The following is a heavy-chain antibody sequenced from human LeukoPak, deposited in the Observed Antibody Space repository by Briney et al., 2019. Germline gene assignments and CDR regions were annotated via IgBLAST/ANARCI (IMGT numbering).Heavy chain of an antibody. V-gene: IGHV1-69*13. Sequence: SVKVSCKASGGTFSSYAISWVRQAPGQGLEWMGGIIPIFGTANYAQKFHGRVTITADESTSTAYMELSSLRSEDTAVYYCARVGVYDILTGYYNWFDPWGQGTLVTVSS. D-gene: IGHD3-9*01. CDR1: GGTFSSYA. CDR2: IIPIFGTA. CDR3: ARVGVYDILTGYYNWFDP. J-gene: IGHJ5*02.